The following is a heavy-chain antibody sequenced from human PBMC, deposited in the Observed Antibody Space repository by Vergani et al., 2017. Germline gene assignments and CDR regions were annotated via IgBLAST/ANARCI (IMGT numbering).Heavy chain of an antibody. J-gene: IGHJ3*02. CDR3: AREGVPDAFDI. CDR1: GFTFSSSS. CDR2: IRSADTNT. V-gene: IGHV3-48*01. D-gene: IGHD4/OR15-4a*01. Sequence: EVQVVESGGGLVQPGGSLRLSCAASGFTFSSSSMHWVRQAPGKGLEWVSAIRSADTNTYYADSVEGRFAISRDNAKTSLYLQMNSLRVEDTAVYYCAREGVPDAFDIWGQGTMVTVSS.